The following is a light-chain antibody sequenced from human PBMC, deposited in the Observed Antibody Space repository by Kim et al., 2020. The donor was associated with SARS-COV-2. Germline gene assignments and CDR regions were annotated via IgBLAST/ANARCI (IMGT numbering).Light chain of an antibody. Sequence: SYELTQPPSVSVSPGQTAYISCSGDKLGDRYACWYQQKPGQSPVLVIYQDSRRPSGIPERFSGSNSGNTATLTISGTQALDEADYYCQAWDSSTVVFGGG. CDR2: QDS. CDR1: KLGDRY. J-gene: IGLJ3*02. CDR3: QAWDSSTVV. V-gene: IGLV3-1*01.